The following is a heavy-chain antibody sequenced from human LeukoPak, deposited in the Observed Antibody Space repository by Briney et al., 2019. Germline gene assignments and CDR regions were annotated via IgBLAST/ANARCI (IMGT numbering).Heavy chain of an antibody. J-gene: IGHJ4*02. V-gene: IGHV3-53*01. CDR2: IYSGGST. CDR1: GFTVSSNY. Sequence: GGSLRLSCAASGFTVSSNYMSWVRQAPGKGLEWVSVIYSGGSTYYADSVKGRFTISRDNAKNSLYLQMNSLRAEDTAVYYCARDLERYSYGWTNDYWGQGTLVTVSS. D-gene: IGHD5-18*01. CDR3: ARDLERYSYGWTNDY.